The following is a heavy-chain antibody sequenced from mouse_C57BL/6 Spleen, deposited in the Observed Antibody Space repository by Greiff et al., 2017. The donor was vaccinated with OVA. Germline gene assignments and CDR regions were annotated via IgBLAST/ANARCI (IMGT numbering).Heavy chain of an antibody. V-gene: IGHV5-4*01. D-gene: IGHD2-10*02. CDR2: ISDGGSYT. Sequence: EVKLMESGGGLVKPGGSLKLSCAASGFTFSSYAMSWVRQTPEKRLEWVATISDGGSYTYYPDNVKGRFTISRDNAKNNLYLQMSHLKSEDTAMYYCARDGEYGRDYWGQGTTLTVSS. CDR3: ARDGEYGRDY. J-gene: IGHJ2*01. CDR1: GFTFSSYA.